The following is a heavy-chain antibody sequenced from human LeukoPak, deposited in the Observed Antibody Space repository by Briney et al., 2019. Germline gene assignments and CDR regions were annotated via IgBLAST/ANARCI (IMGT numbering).Heavy chain of an antibody. J-gene: IGHJ4*02. Sequence: ASVKVSCKASGGTFSSYAISWVRQAPGQGLEWMGGIIPIFGTANYAQKFQGRVTITADESTSTAYMELSSLRSEDTAVYYRARDFGYSYGSFDYWGQGTLVTVSS. CDR3: ARDFGYSYGSFDY. V-gene: IGHV1-69*13. CDR2: IIPIFGTA. CDR1: GGTFSSYA. D-gene: IGHD5-18*01.